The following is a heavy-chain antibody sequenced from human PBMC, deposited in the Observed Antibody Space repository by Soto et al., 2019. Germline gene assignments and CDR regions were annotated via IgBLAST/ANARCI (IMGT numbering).Heavy chain of an antibody. J-gene: IGHJ4*02. CDR1: GFTFSSFG. D-gene: IGHD2-15*01. Sequence: QVQLVESGGGVVQPGRSLRLSCAASGFTFSSFGMHWVRQAPGKGLEWVAIISYDASHKYYADSVKRRFTISRDNSNNRLLLQINRLSADDTAVYYCAATHCSGDSYFPPKYCFDYWGQGSLVVVSS. CDR2: ISYDASHK. CDR3: AATHCSGDSYFPPKYCFDY. V-gene: IGHV3-30*03.